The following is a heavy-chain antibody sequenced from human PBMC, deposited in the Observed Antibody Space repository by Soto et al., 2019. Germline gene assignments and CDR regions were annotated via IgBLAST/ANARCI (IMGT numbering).Heavy chain of an antibody. J-gene: IGHJ6*03. Sequence: GGSLRLSCAASGFTFSSYGMHWVRQAPGKGLEWVAAISCGGSNTYYADSVKGRFTISRDSSKNTLYLQMNSLRAEDTAVYYCAKDKMVRGVFYYYMDVWGKGTTVTVSS. V-gene: IGHV3-23*01. CDR1: GFTFSSYG. CDR2: ISCGGSNT. D-gene: IGHD3-10*01. CDR3: AKDKMVRGVFYYYMDV.